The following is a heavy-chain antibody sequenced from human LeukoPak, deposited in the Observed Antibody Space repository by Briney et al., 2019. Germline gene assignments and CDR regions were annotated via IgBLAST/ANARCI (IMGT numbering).Heavy chain of an antibody. J-gene: IGHJ4*02. V-gene: IGHV3-53*01. CDR1: GFTVSSNY. CDR3: ARPTYPTGYFDY. CDR2: IYTGGGT. D-gene: IGHD4-17*01. Sequence: GGSLRLSCAASGFTVSSNYMSWVRQAPGKGLEWVSVIYTGGGTYYADSVKGRFTISRDNSKSTLYLQMNSLRAEDTAVYYCARPTYPTGYFDYWGQGTLVTVSS.